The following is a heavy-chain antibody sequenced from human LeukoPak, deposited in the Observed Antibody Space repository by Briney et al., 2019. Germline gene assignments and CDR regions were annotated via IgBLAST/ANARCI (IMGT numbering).Heavy chain of an antibody. V-gene: IGHV1-69*01. CDR1: GGTFSSYA. CDR2: IIPIFGTA. CDR3: ARIRAEGSSSWYGFDY. Sequence: SVKVSCKASGGTFSSYAISWVRQAPGQGLKWMGGIIPIFGTANYAQKFQGRVTITADESTSTAYMELSSLRSEDTAVYYCARIRAEGSSSWYGFDYWGQGTLVTVSS. J-gene: IGHJ4*02. D-gene: IGHD6-13*01.